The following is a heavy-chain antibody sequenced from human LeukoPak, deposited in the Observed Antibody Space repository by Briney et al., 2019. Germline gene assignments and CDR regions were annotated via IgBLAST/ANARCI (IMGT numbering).Heavy chain of an antibody. J-gene: IGHJ5*02. CDR1: GGSISSSSYY. CDR3: ARRGGYCSSTSCYIWFDP. Sequence: SETLSLTCAVSGGSISSSSYYWGWIRQPPGKGLEWIGSIYYSGRTYYNPSLKSRVTISVDTSKNQLSLKLSSVTAADTAVYYCARRGGYCSSTSCYIWFDPWGQGTLVTVSS. CDR2: IYYSGRT. V-gene: IGHV4-39*01. D-gene: IGHD2-2*02.